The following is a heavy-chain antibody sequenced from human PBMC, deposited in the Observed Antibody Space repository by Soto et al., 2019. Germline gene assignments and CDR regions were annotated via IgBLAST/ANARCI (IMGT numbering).Heavy chain of an antibody. CDR3: ASGLGWSGYYTGYYYYGMDV. Sequence: QLGGSLRLSCAASGFTFSSYGMHWVRQAPGKGLEWVAVIWYDGSNKYYADSVKGRFTISRDNSKNTLYLQMNSLRAEDTAVYYCASGLGWSGYYTGYYYYGMDVWGQGTTVTVSS. CDR1: GFTFSSYG. V-gene: IGHV3-33*01. J-gene: IGHJ6*02. D-gene: IGHD3-3*01. CDR2: IWYDGSNK.